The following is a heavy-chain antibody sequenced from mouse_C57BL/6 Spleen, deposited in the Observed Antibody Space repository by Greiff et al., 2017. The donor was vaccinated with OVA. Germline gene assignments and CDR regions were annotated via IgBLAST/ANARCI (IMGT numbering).Heavy chain of an antibody. V-gene: IGHV10-3*01. CDR2: IRSKSSNYAT. J-gene: IGHJ1*03. CDR3: VRKGGASYYSNYDWYFDV. Sequence: EVKLVESGGGLVQPKGSLKLSCAASGFTFNTYAMHWVRQAPGKGLEWVARIRSKSSNYATYYADSVKDRFTISRDDSQSMLYLQMNNLKTEDTAMYYCVRKGGASYYSNYDWYFDVWGTGTTVTVSS. CDR1: GFTFNTYA. D-gene: IGHD2-5*01.